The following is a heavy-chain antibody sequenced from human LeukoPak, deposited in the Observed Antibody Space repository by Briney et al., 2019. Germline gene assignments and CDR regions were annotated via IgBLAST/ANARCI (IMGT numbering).Heavy chain of an antibody. J-gene: IGHJ1*01. CDR1: GFTFSSYA. Sequence: GGSLRLSCAASGFTFSSYAMSWVRQAPGKGLEWVSYISGSGSNKYYADSVKGRFTISRDNAKNSLYLQMNSLRVEDTAVYYCATSQSSVAGIAGDWGQGTLVTVSS. CDR2: ISGSGSNK. V-gene: IGHV3-48*04. CDR3: ATSQSSVAGIAGD. D-gene: IGHD6-19*01.